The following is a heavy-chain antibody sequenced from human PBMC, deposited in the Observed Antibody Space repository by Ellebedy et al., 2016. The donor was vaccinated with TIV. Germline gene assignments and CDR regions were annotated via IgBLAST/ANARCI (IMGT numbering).Heavy chain of an antibody. V-gene: IGHV3-7*01. CDR1: GFSFRSYW. J-gene: IGHJ5*02. Sequence: PGGSLRLSCAASGFSFRSYWMSWVRQAPGKGLEWVANIYQDGGVQYYVDSVKGRLPISRDNADNSLFLHMNSLRAEDTAVYYCARRGSYGDYAVQINSWFDTWGRGTLVTVSS. CDR2: IYQDGGVQ. CDR3: ARRGSYGDYAVQINSWFDT. D-gene: IGHD4-17*01.